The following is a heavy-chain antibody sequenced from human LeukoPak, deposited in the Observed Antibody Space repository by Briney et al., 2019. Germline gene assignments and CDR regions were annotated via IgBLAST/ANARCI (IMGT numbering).Heavy chain of an antibody. CDR3: ARDGLGYCSGGSCYSSYYFDY. D-gene: IGHD2-15*01. Sequence: PGGSLRLSCSASGFTFSSYAMHWVRQAPGKGLEYVSAISSNGGSTYYADSVKGRFTISRDNSKNTLYLQMNSLRAEDTAVYYCARDGLGYCSGGSCYSSYYFDYWGQGTLVTVSS. J-gene: IGHJ4*02. CDR2: ISSNGGST. CDR1: GFTFSSYA. V-gene: IGHV3-64*04.